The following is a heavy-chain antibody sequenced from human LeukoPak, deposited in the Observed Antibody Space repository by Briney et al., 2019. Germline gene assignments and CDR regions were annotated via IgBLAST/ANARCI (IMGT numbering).Heavy chain of an antibody. D-gene: IGHD2-15*01. CDR2: LSGSGGST. CDR1: GFTFDTYA. CDR3: AKGRCSGGSCYGRGFDY. J-gene: IGHJ4*02. Sequence: GGSLRLSCAASGFTFDTYAMSWVRQAPGKGLEWVSGLSGSGGSTYYADSVKGRFTIYRDNDKNTLYLQMNSLRAEDTAVYYCAKGRCSGGSCYGRGFDYWGQGTLVTVSS. V-gene: IGHV3-23*01.